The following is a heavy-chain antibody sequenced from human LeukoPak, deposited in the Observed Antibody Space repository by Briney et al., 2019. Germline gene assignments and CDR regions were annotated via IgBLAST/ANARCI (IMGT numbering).Heavy chain of an antibody. CDR3: ARAYNNYDSSGYYSTGLNWFDP. D-gene: IGHD3-22*01. CDR2: INPSGGST. Sequence: FSGYYWSWIRQPPGQGLEWMGIINPSGGSTSYAQKFQGRVTMTRDTSTSTVYMELSSLRSEDTAVYYCARAYNNYDSSGYYSTGLNWFDPWGQGTLVTVSS. V-gene: IGHV1-46*01. CDR1: FSGYY. J-gene: IGHJ5*02.